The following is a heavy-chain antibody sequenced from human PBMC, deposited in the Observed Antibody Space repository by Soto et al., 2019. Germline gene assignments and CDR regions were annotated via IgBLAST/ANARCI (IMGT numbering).Heavy chain of an antibody. D-gene: IGHD4-17*01. CDR2: IIPIFGTP. CDR1: GGTFSRDA. Sequence: QVQLVQSGAEVKKPGSSVKVPCKASGGTFSRDAISWVRQAPGQGLEWMGGIIPIFGTPNYAQKFQGRVTITPDESTSTAYMELSSLRSEDTAVYYCARSGASAYGDYVSFDYWGQGTLVTVSS. J-gene: IGHJ4*02. CDR3: ARSGASAYGDYVSFDY. V-gene: IGHV1-69*05.